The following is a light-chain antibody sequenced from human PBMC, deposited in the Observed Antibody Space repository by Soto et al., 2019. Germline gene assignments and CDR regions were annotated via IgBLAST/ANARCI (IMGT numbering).Light chain of an antibody. CDR2: KAS. CDR1: QSISTW. Sequence: DIQMTQSPSTLSSSAGDRVTITCRASQSISTWLAWYQQKPGKAPKVLIYKASSLESGVPSRFSGSGSGTEFTLTSSSLQPDDFATYYCQQYNSYSRTFGQGTKVEIK. J-gene: IGKJ1*01. CDR3: QQYNSYSRT. V-gene: IGKV1-5*03.